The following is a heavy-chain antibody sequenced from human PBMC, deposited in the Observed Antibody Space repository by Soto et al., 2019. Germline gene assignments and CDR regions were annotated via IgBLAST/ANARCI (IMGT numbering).Heavy chain of an antibody. V-gene: IGHV1-69*02. Sequence: QVQLVQSGAEVKKPGSSVKVSCKASGGTFSSYTISWVRQAPGQGLEWMGRIIPILGIANYAQKFQGRVTITADKSTSPAYMQLSSLRSEDTAVYYCARGPYYYDSSGQGDLPDYWGQGTLVTVSS. D-gene: IGHD3-22*01. CDR3: ARGPYYYDSSGQGDLPDY. CDR1: GGTFSSYT. CDR2: IIPILGIA. J-gene: IGHJ4*02.